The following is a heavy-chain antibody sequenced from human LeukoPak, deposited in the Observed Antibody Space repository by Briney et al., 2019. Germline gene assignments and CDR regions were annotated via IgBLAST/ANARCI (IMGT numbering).Heavy chain of an antibody. J-gene: IGHJ4*02. CDR2: IYPGDSDT. CDR1: GYSFTTYW. CDR3: ARLYGGDSRQGCFDY. D-gene: IGHD4-23*01. Sequence: GKSLKISCKGSGYSFTTYWIGWVRQMPGKGLEWMGIIYPGDSDTRYSPSFQGQVTISADKSITTAYLQWSSLRASDTAMYYCARLYGGDSRQGCFDYWGQGTLVTVSS. V-gene: IGHV5-51*01.